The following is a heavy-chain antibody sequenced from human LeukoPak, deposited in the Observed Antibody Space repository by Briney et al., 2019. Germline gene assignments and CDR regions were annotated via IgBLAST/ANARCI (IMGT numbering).Heavy chain of an antibody. J-gene: IGHJ4*02. CDR3: ARWYYDTSGRYFDY. CDR1: GGSISSYY. Sequence: SETLSLTCTVSGGSISSYYWSWIRQPPGKGLEWIGYIYYSGNTNYNPSLKSRVTISVDTSKKQFSLKLRSVTAADTAVYHCARWYYDTSGRYFDYWGQGTLVTVSS. D-gene: IGHD3-22*01. V-gene: IGHV4-59*01. CDR2: IYYSGNT.